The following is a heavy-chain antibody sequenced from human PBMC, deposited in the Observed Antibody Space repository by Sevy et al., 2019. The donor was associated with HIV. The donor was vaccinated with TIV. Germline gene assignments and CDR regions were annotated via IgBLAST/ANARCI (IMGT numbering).Heavy chain of an antibody. J-gene: IGHJ3*02. CDR3: ARRNDFDI. V-gene: IGHV4-59*08. CDR1: GGSINSDH. Sequence: SETLSLTCTVSGGSINSDHWNWIRQPPGKGLEWIGYVYYTGGTNYNRSLKNRLTISVDRTKNQYSFKLTSVTAADTAVYYCARRNDFDIWGQGTMVTVS. CDR2: VYYTGGT.